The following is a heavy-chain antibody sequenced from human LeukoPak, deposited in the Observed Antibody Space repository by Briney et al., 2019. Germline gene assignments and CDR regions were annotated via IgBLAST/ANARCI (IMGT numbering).Heavy chain of an antibody. CDR3: ATLAARSRRFDY. V-gene: IGHV4-61*05. J-gene: IGHJ4*02. Sequence: SETLSLTCTVSGDSISSNSYYWGWIRQPPGKGLEWIGYIYYSGSTNYNPSLKSRVTISVDTSKNQFSLKLSSVTAADTAVYYCATLAARSRRFDYWGQGTLVTVSS. CDR1: GDSISSNSYY. CDR2: IYYSGST. D-gene: IGHD6-6*01.